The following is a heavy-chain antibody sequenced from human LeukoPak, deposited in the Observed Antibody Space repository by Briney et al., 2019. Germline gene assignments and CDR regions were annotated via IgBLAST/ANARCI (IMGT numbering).Heavy chain of an antibody. CDR1: GGSISSSTYS. Sequence: SETLPLTCTVSGGSISSSTYSWGWIRQPPGKGPEWIGSVYSSGRAYYNPSLKSRVTISVDTSKNQLSLKLTSVTAADTAVYYCARQGSGYPNEYWGQGTLVTVSS. CDR3: ARQGSGYPNEY. V-gene: IGHV4-39*01. D-gene: IGHD3-3*01. CDR2: VYSSGRA. J-gene: IGHJ4*02.